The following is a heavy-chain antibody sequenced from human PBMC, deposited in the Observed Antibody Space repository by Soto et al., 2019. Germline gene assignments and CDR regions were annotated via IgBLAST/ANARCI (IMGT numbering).Heavy chain of an antibody. CDR2: INAGNGNT. V-gene: IGHV1-3*05. CDR3: AGGAGYSSGWGDDY. Sequence: QVQLVQSGAEEKKPGASVKVSCKASGYTFTSYAMHWVRQAPGQRLEWMGWINAGNGNTKYSQKFQGRVTITRDTAASTDYMELSSLRSEDTAVYYCAGGAGYSSGWGDDYWGQGTLVTVSS. CDR1: GYTFTSYA. J-gene: IGHJ4*02. D-gene: IGHD6-19*01.